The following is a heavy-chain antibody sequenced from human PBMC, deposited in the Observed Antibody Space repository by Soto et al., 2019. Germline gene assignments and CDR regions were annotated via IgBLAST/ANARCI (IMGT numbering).Heavy chain of an antibody. J-gene: IGHJ6*02. D-gene: IGHD6-13*01. CDR2: IKSKTDGGTT. CDR1: GFTFSNAW. Sequence: PGGSLRLSCAASGFTFSNAWMSWVRQAPGKGLEWVGRIKSKTDGGTTDYAAPVKGRFTISRDDSKNTLYLQMNSLKTEDTAVYYCTTSVAAAVQVGGMDVWGQGTTVTVSS. CDR3: TTSVAAAVQVGGMDV. V-gene: IGHV3-15*01.